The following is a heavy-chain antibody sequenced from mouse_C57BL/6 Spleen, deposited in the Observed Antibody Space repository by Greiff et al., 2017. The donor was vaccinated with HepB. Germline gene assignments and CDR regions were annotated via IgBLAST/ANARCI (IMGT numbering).Heavy chain of an antibody. D-gene: IGHD2-12*01. J-gene: IGHJ2*01. CDR3: ARHGGVTTNFDY. Sequence: EVKLMESGGGLVKPGGSLKLSCAASGFTFSSYTMSWVRQTPEKRLEWVATISGGGGNTYYPDSVKGRFTISRDNAKNTLYLQMSSLRSEDTALYYCARHGGVTTNFDYWGQGTTLTVSS. CDR2: ISGGGGNT. CDR1: GFTFSSYT. V-gene: IGHV5-9*01.